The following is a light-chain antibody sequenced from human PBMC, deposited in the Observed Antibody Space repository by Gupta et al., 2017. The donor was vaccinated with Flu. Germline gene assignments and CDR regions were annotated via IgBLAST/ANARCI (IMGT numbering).Light chain of an antibody. CDR3: VLYLGSGIWV. V-gene: IGLV8-61*01. J-gene: IGLJ3*02. CDR1: SGSVSASYY. CDR2: NTN. Sequence: QTVVTQEPSLSVSPGGTITLTCGLSSGSVSASYYPSWYQQTPGQAPRTLIYNTNTRSSGVPDRFSGSILGNKAALTITGAQADDECVYYCVLYLGSGIWVFGGGTKLTVL.